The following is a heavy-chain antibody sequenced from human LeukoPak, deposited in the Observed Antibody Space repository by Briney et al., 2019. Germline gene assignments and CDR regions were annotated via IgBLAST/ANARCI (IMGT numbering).Heavy chain of an antibody. Sequence: GGSLRLSCAAPGFIFSTYAMSWVRQAPGKGLEWVSGISDSGDSTYYSDSVKGRFTISRDNSKNTLFLQMNSLRVEDTAIYYCAKAWGIGYYMHVWGKGTTVTVSS. CDR2: ISDSGDST. J-gene: IGHJ6*03. V-gene: IGHV3-23*01. D-gene: IGHD7-27*01. CDR3: AKAWGIGYYMHV. CDR1: GFIFSTYA.